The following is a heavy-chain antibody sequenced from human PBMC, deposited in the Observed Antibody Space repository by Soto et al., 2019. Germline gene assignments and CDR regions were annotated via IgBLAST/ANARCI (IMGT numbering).Heavy chain of an antibody. D-gene: IGHD6-13*01. CDR3: ASGEVATAFN. V-gene: IGHV3-33*08. J-gene: IGHJ4*02. CDR2: TWYGGTKN. CDR1: GFTFNSYA. Sequence: QVQLVESGGGVVQPGRSLTLSCSASGFTFNSYAMHWVRQAPGKGLEWVAVTWYGGTKNYYRDSVKGRFTISSDNSKNTLYLQMNSLNAEDTAVYYWASGEVATAFNWGQGTLVSVS.